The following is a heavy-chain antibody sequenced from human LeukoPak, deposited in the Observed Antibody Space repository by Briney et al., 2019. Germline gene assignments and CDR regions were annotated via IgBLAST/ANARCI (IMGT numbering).Heavy chain of an antibody. V-gene: IGHV4-39*07. Sequence: SETLSLTCTVSGGSISSSSYYWGWIRQLPGKGLEWIESIYYSGSTYYNPSLKSRDTISVDTSKNQFSLKLSSVTVADTAVYYCARLFSSWEYYYYYYYMDVWGKGTTVTVSS. CDR2: IYYSGST. CDR1: GGSISSSSYY. D-gene: IGHD6-13*01. CDR3: ARLFSSWEYYYYYYYMDV. J-gene: IGHJ6*03.